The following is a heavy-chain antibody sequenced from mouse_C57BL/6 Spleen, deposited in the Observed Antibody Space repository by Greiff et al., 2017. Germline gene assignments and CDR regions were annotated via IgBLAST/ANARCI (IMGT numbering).Heavy chain of an antibody. CDR1: GYTFTSYW. CDR2: IHPNSGST. J-gene: IGHJ3*01. D-gene: IGHD2-4*01. Sequence: VQLQQPGAELVKPGASVKLSCKASGYTFTSYWMHWVKQRPGQGLEWIGMIHPNSGSTNYNEKFKSKATLTVDKSSSTAYMQLSSLTSEDSAVYYCASPIYYDYDAFAYWGQGTLVTVSA. V-gene: IGHV1-64*01. CDR3: ASPIYYDYDAFAY.